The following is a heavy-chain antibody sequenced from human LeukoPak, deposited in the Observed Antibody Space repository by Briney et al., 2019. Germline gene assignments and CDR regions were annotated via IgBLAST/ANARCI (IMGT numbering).Heavy chain of an antibody. CDR3: ATASAPGITFDF. J-gene: IGHJ4*02. D-gene: IGHD3-3*01. CDR2: IRNDGTNK. Sequence: GGSLRLSCAASGFTFSRYSMHWVRQAPGKGLEWVALIRNDGTNKYYADSVKGRFTISRDNPKNTLSLQMNSLRPEDTAVYYCATASAPGITFDFWGQGTLVTVSS. V-gene: IGHV3-30*02. CDR1: GFTFSRYS.